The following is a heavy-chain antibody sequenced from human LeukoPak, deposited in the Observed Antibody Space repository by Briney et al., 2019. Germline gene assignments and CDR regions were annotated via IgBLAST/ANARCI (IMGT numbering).Heavy chain of an antibody. CDR2: ISPNSGGT. V-gene: IGHV1-2*02. CDR1: GYTFTGYY. D-gene: IGHD6-13*01. Sequence: ASVKVSCKASGYTFTGYYMHWVRQAPGQGLEWMGWISPNSGGTNHAQKFQGRVTMTRNTSISTGYMELSRLRSDDTAVYYCARDPKSSIAAAGTSEFDPWGQGTLVTVSS. CDR3: ARDPKSSIAAAGTSEFDP. J-gene: IGHJ5*02.